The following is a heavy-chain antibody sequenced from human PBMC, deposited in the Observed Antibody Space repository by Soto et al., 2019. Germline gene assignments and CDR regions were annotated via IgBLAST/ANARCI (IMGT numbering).Heavy chain of an antibody. Sequence: GGSLRLSCAASGFTFSNAWMNWVRQAPGKGLEWVGRIKSKTDGGTTDYAAPVKGRFTISRDDSKNTLYLQMNSLKTEDTAVYYCTTEGIIAAADPDYYYYYGMDVWGQGTTVTVSS. J-gene: IGHJ6*02. CDR1: GFTFSNAW. CDR3: TTEGIIAAADPDYYYYYGMDV. V-gene: IGHV3-15*07. D-gene: IGHD6-13*01. CDR2: IKSKTDGGTT.